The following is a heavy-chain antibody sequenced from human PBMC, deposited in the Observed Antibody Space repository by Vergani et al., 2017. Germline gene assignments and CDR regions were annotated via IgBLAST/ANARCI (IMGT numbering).Heavy chain of an antibody. D-gene: IGHD5-12*01. Sequence: QVQLQESGPGLVKPSETLSLTCTVSGGSISSYYWSWIRQPPGKGLEWIGYIYYSGSTNYNPSLKSRVTISVDTSKNQFSLKLSSVTAADTAVYYCAREKPSCYGNNFDYWGQGTLVTVSS. V-gene: IGHV4-59*01. CDR2: IYYSGST. CDR1: GGSISSYY. CDR3: AREKPSCYGNNFDY. J-gene: IGHJ4*02.